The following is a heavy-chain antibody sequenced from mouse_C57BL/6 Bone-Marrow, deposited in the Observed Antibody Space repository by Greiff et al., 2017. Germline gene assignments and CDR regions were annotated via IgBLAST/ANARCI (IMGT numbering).Heavy chain of an antibody. CDR3: ARFGNFSMDY. CDR2: IYPRSGNT. CDR1: GYTFTSYG. Sequence: QVQLQQSGAELARPGASVKLSCKASGYTFTSYGISWVKQRTGQGLEWIGEIYPRSGNTYYNEKFKGKATLTADNSSSTAYMELRSLTSEDSAVYFCARFGNFSMDYWGQGTSVTVSS. V-gene: IGHV1-81*01. D-gene: IGHD2-1*01. J-gene: IGHJ4*01.